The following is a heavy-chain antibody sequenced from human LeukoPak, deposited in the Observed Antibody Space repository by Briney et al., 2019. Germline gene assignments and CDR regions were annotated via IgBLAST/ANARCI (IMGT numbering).Heavy chain of an antibody. CDR1: GYTLTELS. J-gene: IGHJ4*02. CDR3: ATFGYSSGYWHY. Sequence: ASVKVSCKVSGYTLTELSMHWVRQAPGKGLEWMGGFDPEDGETIYAQKFQGSVTMTEDTSTDTAYMELSSLRSEDTAVYYCATFGYSSGYWHYWGQGTLVTVSS. V-gene: IGHV1-24*01. D-gene: IGHD3-22*01. CDR2: FDPEDGET.